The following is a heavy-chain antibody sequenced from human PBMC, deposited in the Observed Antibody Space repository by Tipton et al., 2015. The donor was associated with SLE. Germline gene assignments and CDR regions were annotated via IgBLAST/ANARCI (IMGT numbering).Heavy chain of an antibody. V-gene: IGHV3-7*01. Sequence: SLRLSCAASGFTFSSYWMSWVRQAPGKGMEWAANIKQDGSEKYYVDSVKGRFTISRDNAKNSLYLQMNSLRAEDTAVYYCASGRITMVRGVTAFDIWGQGTMVTVSS. CDR1: GFTFSSYW. CDR3: ASGRITMVRGVTAFDI. J-gene: IGHJ3*02. D-gene: IGHD3-10*01. CDR2: IKQDGSEK.